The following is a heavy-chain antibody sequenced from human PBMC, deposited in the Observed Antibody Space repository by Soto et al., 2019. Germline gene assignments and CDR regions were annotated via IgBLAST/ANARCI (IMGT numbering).Heavy chain of an antibody. Sequence: EVQLVESGGGLVKPGGSLTLSCAASGFTFSSYSMNWVRQAPGKGLEWGSSISSSSRHIYYADSVKGRFTISRDNAKNSLYLQMNSLRAEDTAMYFCARDPSDLWEPDQYFPHWGQGTLVAVSS. CDR1: GFTFSSYS. D-gene: IGHD1-26*01. V-gene: IGHV3-21*01. CDR3: ARDPSDLWEPDQYFPH. CDR2: ISSSSRHI. J-gene: IGHJ1*01.